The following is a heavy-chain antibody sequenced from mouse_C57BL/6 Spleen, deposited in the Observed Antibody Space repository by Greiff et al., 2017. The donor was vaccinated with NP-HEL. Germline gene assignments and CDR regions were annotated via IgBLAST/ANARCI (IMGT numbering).Heavy chain of an antibody. CDR2: ISYDGSN. CDR1: GYSITSGYY. CDR3: ARDDYLYYAMDY. J-gene: IGHJ4*01. V-gene: IGHV3-6*01. Sequence: EVKLQESGPGLVKPSQSLSLTCSVTGYSITSGYYWNWIRQFPGNKLEWMGYISYDGSNNYNPSLKNRISITRDTSKNQFFLKLNSVTTEDTATYYCARDDYLYYAMDYWGQGTSVTVSS. D-gene: IGHD2-4*01.